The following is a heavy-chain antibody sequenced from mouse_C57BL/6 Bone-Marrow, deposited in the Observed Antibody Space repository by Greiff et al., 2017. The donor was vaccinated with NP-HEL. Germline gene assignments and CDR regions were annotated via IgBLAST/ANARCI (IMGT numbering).Heavy chain of an antibody. D-gene: IGHD2-5*01. V-gene: IGHV1-62-2*01. CDR1: GYTFTEYT. CDR2: FYPGSGSI. CDR3: ARHPLYYSNYGGYAMDY. Sequence: VQLQQSGAELVKPGASVKLSCKASGYTFTEYTIHWVKQRSGQGLKWIGWFYPGSGSIKYNEKFKDKATLTADKSSSTVYMELSRLTSEDSAVYFCARHPLYYSNYGGYAMDYWGQGTSVTVSS. J-gene: IGHJ4*01.